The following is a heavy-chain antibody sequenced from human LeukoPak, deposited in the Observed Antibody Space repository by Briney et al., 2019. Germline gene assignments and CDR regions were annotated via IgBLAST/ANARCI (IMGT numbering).Heavy chain of an antibody. CDR3: ARAAEPYCSGGSCFFTEDC. D-gene: IGHD2-15*01. CDR1: GGTFSSYA. CDR2: IIPIFGTA. V-gene: IGHV1-69*13. Sequence: ASVKVSCKASGGTFSSYAISWVRQAPGQGLEWMGGIIPIFGTANYAQKFQGRVTITADESTRTAYMELSSLRSEDTAVYYCARAAEPYCSGGSCFFTEDCWGQGTLVTVSS. J-gene: IGHJ4*02.